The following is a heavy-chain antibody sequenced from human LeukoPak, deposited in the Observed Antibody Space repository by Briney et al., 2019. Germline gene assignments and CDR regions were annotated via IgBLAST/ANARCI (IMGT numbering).Heavy chain of an antibody. CDR3: ARAEYSSGSVPFDY. CDR1: GGSISSYY. Sequence: PSETLSLTCTVSGGSISSYYWSWIRQPAGKGLKWIGRIYTSGSTNYNPSLKSRVTMSVDTSKNQFSLKLSSVTAADTAVYYCARAEYSSGSVPFDYWGQGTLVTVSS. D-gene: IGHD6-19*01. V-gene: IGHV4-4*07. J-gene: IGHJ4*02. CDR2: IYTSGST.